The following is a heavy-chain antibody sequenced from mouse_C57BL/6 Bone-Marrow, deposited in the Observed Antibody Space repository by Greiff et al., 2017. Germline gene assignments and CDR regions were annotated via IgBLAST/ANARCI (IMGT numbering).Heavy chain of an antibody. CDR3: SIDRSGFPGFAY. J-gene: IGHJ3*01. D-gene: IGHD3-2*02. Sequence: QVQLQQPGAELVKPGASVKMSCKASGYTFTSYWITWVKQRPGQGLEWIGDIYPGSGSTNYNEKFKSKATLTVDTSSSTAYMQLRSMTSEDAAVYYCSIDRSGFPGFAYWGQGTLVTVSA. CDR2: IYPGSGST. CDR1: GYTFTSYW. V-gene: IGHV1-55*01.